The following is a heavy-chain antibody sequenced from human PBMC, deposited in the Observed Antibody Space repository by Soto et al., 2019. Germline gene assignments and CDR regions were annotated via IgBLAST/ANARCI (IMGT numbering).Heavy chain of an antibody. Sequence: PSETLSLTCTVSGGSISSGDYYWSWIRQPPGKGLEWIGYIYYSGRTYYNPSLKSRVTISVDTSKNQFSLKLSSVTAADTAVYYCARTGVATGMVDYWGQGTLVTVSS. J-gene: IGHJ4*02. CDR1: GGSISSGDYY. V-gene: IGHV4-30-4*01. D-gene: IGHD5-12*01. CDR2: IYYSGRT. CDR3: ARTGVATGMVDY.